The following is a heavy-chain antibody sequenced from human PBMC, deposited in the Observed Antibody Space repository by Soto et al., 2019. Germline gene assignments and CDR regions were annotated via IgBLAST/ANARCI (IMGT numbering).Heavy chain of an antibody. D-gene: IGHD6-13*01. V-gene: IGHV3-7*05. CDR1: GFTLSAYW. CDR3: ARDVSPGSSSLYLDAFDI. Sequence: EVQLEESGGDLVQPGGSLRLSCAASGFTLSAYWMTWVRQAPGKGLEWVANINRDGSKKSYLDSVRGRFTISRDNVGNSLDLQRDSLRADDTALYFCARDVSPGSSSLYLDAFDIWGQGTMVTVSS. CDR2: INRDGSKK. J-gene: IGHJ3*02.